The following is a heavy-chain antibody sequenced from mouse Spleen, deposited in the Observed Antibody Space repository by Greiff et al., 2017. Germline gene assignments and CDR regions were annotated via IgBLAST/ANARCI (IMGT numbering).Heavy chain of an antibody. V-gene: IGHV1-55*01. Sequence: QVQLQQPGAELVKPGASVKMSCKASGYTFTSYWITWVKQRPGQGLEWIGDIYPGSGSTNYNEKFKSKATLTVDTSSSTAYMQLSSLTSEDSAVYYCARGTTVVVSYYFDYWGQGTTLTVSS. D-gene: IGHD1-1*01. CDR1: GYTFTSYW. J-gene: IGHJ2*01. CDR2: IYPGSGST. CDR3: ARGTTVVVSYYFDY.